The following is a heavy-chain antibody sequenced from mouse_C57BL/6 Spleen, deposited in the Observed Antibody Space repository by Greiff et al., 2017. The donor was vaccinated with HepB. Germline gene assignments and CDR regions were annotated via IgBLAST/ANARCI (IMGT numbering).Heavy chain of an antibody. CDR3: ATRYGDYYGSPSYWYFDV. CDR1: GYAFSSSW. CDR2: IYPGDGDT. V-gene: IGHV1-82*01. D-gene: IGHD1-1*01. J-gene: IGHJ1*03. Sequence: QVQLKQSGPELVKPGASVKISCKASGYAFSSSWMNWVKQRPGKGLEWIGRIYPGDGDTNYNGKFKGKATLTADKSSSTAYMQLSSLTSEDSAVYFCATRYGDYYGSPSYWYFDVWGTGTTVTVSS.